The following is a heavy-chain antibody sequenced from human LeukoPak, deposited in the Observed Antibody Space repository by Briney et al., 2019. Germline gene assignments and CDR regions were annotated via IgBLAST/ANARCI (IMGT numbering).Heavy chain of an antibody. CDR3: ARLRIAVAGTGDY. CDR2: IYYSGST. Sequence: SETLSLTCTVSGGSISSGGYYWSWIRQHPGKGLEWIGYIYYSGSTYYNPSLKSRVTISVDTSKNQFSLKLSSVTAADTAVYYCARLRIAVAGTGDYWGQGVLVTVSS. V-gene: IGHV4-31*03. D-gene: IGHD6-19*01. CDR1: GGSISSGGYY. J-gene: IGHJ4*02.